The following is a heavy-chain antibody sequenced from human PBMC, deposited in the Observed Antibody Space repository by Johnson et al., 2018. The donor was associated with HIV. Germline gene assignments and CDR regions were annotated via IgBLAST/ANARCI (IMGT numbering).Heavy chain of an antibody. Sequence: QMHLVESGGGVVQPGGSLRLSCAASGFTFSSYGMHWVRQAPGKGLEGVAFIRSDGSNNYYGDSVNGRFTISRDNSKNTLYQQMMSLRTEDTAVYFCAKVPSAVWFGVVIWGQGTMVTVSS. D-gene: IGHD3-10*01. J-gene: IGHJ3*02. V-gene: IGHV3-30*02. CDR3: AKVPSAVWFGVVI. CDR1: GFTFSSYG. CDR2: IRSDGSNN.